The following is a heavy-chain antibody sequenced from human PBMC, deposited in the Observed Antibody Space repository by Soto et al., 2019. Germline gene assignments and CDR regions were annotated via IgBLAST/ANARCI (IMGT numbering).Heavy chain of an antibody. D-gene: IGHD2-15*01. CDR3: ARGCSGGSCYPLMDV. Sequence: QVQLQESGPGLVKPSGTLSLTCAVSVGSISRSNWWSWVRQPPGKGLEWIGDISHSGNTNYNPSLKSRVTISGDKSKNQFSLKLSSVTAADTAVYYCARGCSGGSCYPLMDVWGRGPTVTVSS. J-gene: IGHJ6*02. V-gene: IGHV4-4*02. CDR2: ISHSGNT. CDR1: VGSISRSNW.